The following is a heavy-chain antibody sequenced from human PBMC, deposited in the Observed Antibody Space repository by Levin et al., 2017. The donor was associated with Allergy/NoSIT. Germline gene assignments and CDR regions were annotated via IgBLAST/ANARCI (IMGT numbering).Heavy chain of an antibody. Sequence: GGSLRLSCAASGFTFDDYAMHWVRQAPGKGLEWVPGIGWNSGSIGYADSVKGRFTISRDNAKNSLYLQMNSLRTEDTALYYCARDNIGLPDAFDIWGQGTMVIVSS. J-gene: IGHJ3*02. CDR1: GFTFDDYA. CDR3: ARDNIGLPDAFDI. CDR2: IGWNSGSI. V-gene: IGHV3-9*01. D-gene: IGHD3-10*01.